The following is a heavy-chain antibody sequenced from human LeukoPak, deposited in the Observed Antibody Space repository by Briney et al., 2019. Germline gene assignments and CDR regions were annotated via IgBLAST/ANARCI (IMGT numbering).Heavy chain of an antibody. CDR1: GFTFSSYD. D-gene: IGHD3-10*01. V-gene: IGHV3-33*01. CDR3: ARRKGGSAFDY. CDR2: IWYDGSNK. J-gene: IGHJ4*02. Sequence: PGGSLRLSCAASGFTFSSYDMHWVRQAPGKGLEWVAVIWYDGSNKYYADSVKGRFTISRDNSKNTLYLQMNSLRAEDTAVYYCARRKGGSAFDYWGQGTLVTVSS.